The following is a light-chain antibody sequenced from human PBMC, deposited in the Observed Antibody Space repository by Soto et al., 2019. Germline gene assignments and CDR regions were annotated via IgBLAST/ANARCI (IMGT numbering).Light chain of an antibody. CDR3: SSYTSSREIV. CDR2: DVS. V-gene: IGLV2-14*01. CDR1: SSDVGGYNY. J-gene: IGLJ1*01. Sequence: QSALTQPASVSGSPGQSITISCTGTSSDVGGYNYVSWYQQHPGKAPKLMIYDVSNRPSGVSNRFSGSKSGNTASLTISGLQAEDEADYYCSSYTSSREIVFGTGTKVTVL.